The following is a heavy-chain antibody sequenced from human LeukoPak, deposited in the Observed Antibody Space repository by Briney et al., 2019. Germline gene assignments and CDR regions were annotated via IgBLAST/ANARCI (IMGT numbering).Heavy chain of an antibody. CDR3: ARETVTADY. V-gene: IGHV3-7*03. Sequence: GGSLRLSCVVSGFTFSESWMSWVRQAPGKGLGWVASLNLDGSDKYYVDSVKGRFTISRDNAKNSLYLQMDSLRAEDTAVYYCARETVTADYWGQGTLVTVSS. D-gene: IGHD2-21*02. CDR2: LNLDGSDK. CDR1: GFTFSESW. J-gene: IGHJ4*02.